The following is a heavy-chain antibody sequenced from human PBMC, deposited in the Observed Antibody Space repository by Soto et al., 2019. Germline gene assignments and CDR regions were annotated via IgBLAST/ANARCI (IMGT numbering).Heavy chain of an antibody. D-gene: IGHD3-22*01. Sequence: HPGGSLRLSCAASGFTFSSYAMSWVRQAPGKGLGWVSAISSSGGSTFYSDSVKGRFTISRDNSRNTLYLQMNSLRAEDTAIYYCAKYQPMTQPRPYFDYWGQGTLVTAPQ. J-gene: IGHJ4*02. V-gene: IGHV3-23*01. CDR2: ISSSGGST. CDR1: GFTFSSYA. CDR3: AKYQPMTQPRPYFDY.